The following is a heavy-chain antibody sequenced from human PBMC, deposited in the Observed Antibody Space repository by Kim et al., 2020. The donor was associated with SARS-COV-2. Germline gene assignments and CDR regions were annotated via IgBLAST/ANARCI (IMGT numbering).Heavy chain of an antibody. CDR2: IWYDGSNK. J-gene: IGHJ4*02. D-gene: IGHD3-10*01. Sequence: GGSLRLSCAASGFTFSSYGMHWVRQAPGKGLEWVAVIWYDGSNKYYADSVKGRFTISRDNSKNTLYLQMNSLRAEDTAVYYCARGAPDTMVRGVQTLWLWGQGTLVTVSS. CDR3: ARGAPDTMVRGVQTLWL. V-gene: IGHV3-33*01. CDR1: GFTFSSYG.